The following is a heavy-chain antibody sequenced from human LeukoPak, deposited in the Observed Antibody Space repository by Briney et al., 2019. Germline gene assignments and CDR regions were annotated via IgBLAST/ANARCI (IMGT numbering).Heavy chain of an antibody. D-gene: IGHD1-26*01. CDR1: GFTFDDYT. J-gene: IGHJ6*03. CDR3: AKDGEVGATGFYYYYMDV. V-gene: IGHV3-43*01. CDR2: ISWDGGST. Sequence: GGSLRLSCAASGFTFDDYTMHWVRQAPGKGLEWVSLISWDGGSTYYADSVKGRFTISRDNSKNSLYLRMNSLRTEDTALYYCAKDGEVGATGFYYYYMDVWGKGTTVTVSS.